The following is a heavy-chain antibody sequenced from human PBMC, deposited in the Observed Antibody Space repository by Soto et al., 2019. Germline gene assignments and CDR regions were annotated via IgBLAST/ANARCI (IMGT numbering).Heavy chain of an antibody. V-gene: IGHV4-39*01. CDR3: EKKMIRNQLIDY. D-gene: IGHD1-1*01. Sequence: SETLSLTCTVSGGSISSSSYYWGWIRQPPGKGLEWIGSIYYSGSTYYNPSLKSRVTISVDTSKNQFSLKLSSVTAADTAVYYCEKKMIRNQLIDYWGQGTLVTVSS. CDR1: GGSISSSSYY. J-gene: IGHJ4*02. CDR2: IYYSGST.